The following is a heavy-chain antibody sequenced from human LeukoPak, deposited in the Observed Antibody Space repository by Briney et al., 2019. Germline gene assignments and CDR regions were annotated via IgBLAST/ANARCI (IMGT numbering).Heavy chain of an antibody. Sequence: GGSLRLSCAASGFTFDDYTMHWVRQAPGKGLEWVSLISWDGGSTYYADSVKGRFTISRDNSKNSLYLQMNSLRTEDTALYYCAKGEHRSGGSGSYFEADYWGQGTLVTVSS. CDR3: AKGEHRSGGSGSYFEADY. J-gene: IGHJ4*02. CDR2: ISWDGGST. D-gene: IGHD3-10*01. CDR1: GFTFDDYT. V-gene: IGHV3-43*01.